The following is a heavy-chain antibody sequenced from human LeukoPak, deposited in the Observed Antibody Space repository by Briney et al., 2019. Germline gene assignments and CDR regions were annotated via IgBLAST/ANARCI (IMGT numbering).Heavy chain of an antibody. CDR2: INSDGSST. D-gene: IGHD3-3*01. V-gene: IGHV3-74*01. CDR1: GFTFSSYW. J-gene: IGHJ5*02. CDR3: ARAHTIFGVYPGWFDP. Sequence: GGSLRLSCAASGFTFSSYWMHWVRQAQGKGLVWVSRINSDGSSTSYADSVKGRFTISRDNAKNTLYLQMNSLRAEDTAVYYCARAHTIFGVYPGWFDPWGQGTLVTVSS.